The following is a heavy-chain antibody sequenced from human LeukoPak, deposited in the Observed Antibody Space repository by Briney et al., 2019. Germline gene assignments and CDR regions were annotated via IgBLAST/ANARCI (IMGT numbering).Heavy chain of an antibody. CDR2: IYHSGST. CDR1: GGSISSYY. CDR3: ARTAGYDYYFDY. J-gene: IGHJ4*02. Sequence: SETLSLTCTVSGGSISSYYWSWIRQPPGKGLEWIGYIYHSGSTYYNPSLKSRVTISVDRSKNQFSLKLSSVTAADTAVYYCARTAGYDYYFDYWGQGTLVTVSS. V-gene: IGHV4-59*12. D-gene: IGHD5-18*01.